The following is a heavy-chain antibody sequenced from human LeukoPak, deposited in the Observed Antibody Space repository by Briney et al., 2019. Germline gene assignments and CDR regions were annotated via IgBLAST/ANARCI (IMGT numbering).Heavy chain of an antibody. CDR3: ARTAYSNYGFIDY. J-gene: IGHJ4*02. Sequence: GGSLRLSCAASGFTFSSYAMPWVRQAPGKGLEWVTVISFDGNNKYYADSVKGRFTISRDNSKNTLYLQVNRLSVEDTAVYYCARTAYSNYGFIDYWGQGTLVTVSS. V-gene: IGHV3-30-3*01. CDR2: ISFDGNNK. D-gene: IGHD4-4*01. CDR1: GFTFSSYA.